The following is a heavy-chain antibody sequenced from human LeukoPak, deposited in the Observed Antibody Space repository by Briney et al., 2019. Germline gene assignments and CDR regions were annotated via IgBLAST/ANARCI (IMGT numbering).Heavy chain of an antibody. CDR1: GFTLNNYA. CDR3: ARGARSVSSGHFDY. CDR2: ISYDGSNK. D-gene: IGHD6-19*01. V-gene: IGHV3-30-3*01. Sequence: GGSLRLSCAASGFTLNNYAMHWVRQAPGKRLEWVAVISYDGSNKYYADSVRGRFTISRDNSKNTLYLQMNSLRAEDTAVYYCARGARSVSSGHFDYWGQGTLVTVSS. J-gene: IGHJ4*02.